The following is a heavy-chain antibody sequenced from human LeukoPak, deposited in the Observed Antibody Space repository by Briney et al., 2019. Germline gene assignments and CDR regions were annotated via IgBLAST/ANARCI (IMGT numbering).Heavy chain of an antibody. V-gene: IGHV4-34*01. CDR1: GGSFSGYY. Sequence: PSETLSLTCAVYGGSFSGYYWSWIRQPPGKGLEWIGEINHSGSTNYNPSLKSRVTISVDTSKNQFSLKLSSVTAADTAVYYCAGTGQWLAFHYWGQGSLVTVSS. D-gene: IGHD6-19*01. J-gene: IGHJ4*02. CDR3: AGTGQWLAFHY. CDR2: INHSGST.